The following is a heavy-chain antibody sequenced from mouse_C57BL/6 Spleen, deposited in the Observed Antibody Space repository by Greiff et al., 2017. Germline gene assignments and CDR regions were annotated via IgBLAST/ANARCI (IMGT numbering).Heavy chain of an antibody. V-gene: IGHV1-69*01. CDR3: ARTSSGYVPWFAY. Sequence: QVHVKQPGAELVMPGASVKLSCKASGYTFTSYWMHWVQQRPGQGLEWIGEIDPSDSYTNYNQKFKGKSTLTVDKSSSPAYMQLSSLTSEDSAVYYCARTSSGYVPWFAYWGQGTLVTVSA. CDR1: GYTFTSYW. J-gene: IGHJ3*01. CDR2: IDPSDSYT. D-gene: IGHD3-2*02.